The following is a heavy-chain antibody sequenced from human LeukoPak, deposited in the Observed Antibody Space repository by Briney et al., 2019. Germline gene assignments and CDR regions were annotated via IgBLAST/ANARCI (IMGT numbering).Heavy chain of an antibody. CDR1: GYTLTELS. CDR2: FDPEDGET. D-gene: IGHD3-22*01. CDR3: ATDRNYYDSSGYYYS. J-gene: IGHJ5*02. Sequence: ASVKVSCEVSGYTLTELSMHWVRQAPGKGLEWMGGFDPEDGETIYAQKFQGRVTMTEDASTDTAYMELSSLRSEDTAVYYCATDRNYYDSSGYYYSWGQGTLVTVSS. V-gene: IGHV1-24*01.